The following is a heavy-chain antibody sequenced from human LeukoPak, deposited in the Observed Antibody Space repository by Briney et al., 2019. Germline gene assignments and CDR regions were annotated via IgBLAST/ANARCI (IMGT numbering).Heavy chain of an antibody. CDR3: ARGLKNPGYAFDI. CDR1: GGSISSYY. J-gene: IGHJ3*02. Sequence: SETLSLTCTVSGGSISSYYWSWIRQPPGKGLEWIGYIYYSGSTNYNPSLKSRVTISVDTSKNQFSLKLSSVTAADTAVYYCARGLKNPGYAFDIWGQGTTVTVSS. V-gene: IGHV4-59*01. D-gene: IGHD1-14*01. CDR2: IYYSGST.